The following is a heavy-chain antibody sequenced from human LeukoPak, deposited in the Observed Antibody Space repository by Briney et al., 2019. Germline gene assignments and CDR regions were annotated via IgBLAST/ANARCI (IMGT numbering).Heavy chain of an antibody. Sequence: GASVKVFCKASGYTFTSYGISWVRQAPGQGLEWMGWISAYNGNTNCAQKLQGRVTMTTDTSTSTAYMELRSLRSDDTAVYYCARDRRYYYDSSGEKRIDYWGQGTLVTVSS. CDR2: ISAYNGNT. V-gene: IGHV1-18*01. CDR3: ARDRRYYYDSSGEKRIDY. CDR1: GYTFTSYG. J-gene: IGHJ4*02. D-gene: IGHD3-22*01.